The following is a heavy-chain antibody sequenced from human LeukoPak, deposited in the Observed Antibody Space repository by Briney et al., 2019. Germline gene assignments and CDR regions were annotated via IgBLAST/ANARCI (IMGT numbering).Heavy chain of an antibody. V-gene: IGHV4-39*01. Sequence: SETLSLTCTVSGGSIINRSYYWDWIRQPPGKGLEWIGSIYYSGTTYYNPSLKSRVTISVDASKNQFSLKLSSVTAANTAVYYCVARNGDYSYMDVWGKGTTVTVSS. CDR3: VARNGDYSYMDV. J-gene: IGHJ6*03. CDR2: IYYSGTT. CDR1: GGSIINRSYY. D-gene: IGHD1-1*01.